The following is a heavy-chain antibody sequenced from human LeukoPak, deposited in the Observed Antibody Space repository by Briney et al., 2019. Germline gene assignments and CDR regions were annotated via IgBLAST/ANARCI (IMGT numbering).Heavy chain of an antibody. Sequence: GGSLRLSCAASGFTFSSYSMNLVRQAPGKGLEWVSSSSSSSSYIYYADLVKGRFTISRDNAKNSLYLQMNSLRAEDTAVYYCARSRSYYDSSGYYPDYWGQGTLVTVSS. D-gene: IGHD3-22*01. V-gene: IGHV3-21*01. CDR3: ARSRSYYDSSGYYPDY. J-gene: IGHJ4*02. CDR2: SSSSSSYI. CDR1: GFTFSSYS.